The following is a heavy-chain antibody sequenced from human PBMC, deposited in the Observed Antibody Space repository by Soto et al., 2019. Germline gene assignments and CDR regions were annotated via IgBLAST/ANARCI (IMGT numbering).Heavy chain of an antibody. CDR3: ASSPAYGSGWYGIPRDLCHAMDV. CDR2: INPRRGIP. J-gene: IGHJ6*02. D-gene: IGHD6-13*01. V-gene: IGHV1-46*01. CDR1: VYTFTSCY. Sequence: ASVKVSCKPSVYTFTSCYIHWVRQAPGQGLEWMGIINPRRGIPTYAQKFQGRLTMTGDTSTSTVYMELSSLTSKDTAMYHFASSPAYGSGWYGIPRDLCHAMDVWGQGTPVTVSS.